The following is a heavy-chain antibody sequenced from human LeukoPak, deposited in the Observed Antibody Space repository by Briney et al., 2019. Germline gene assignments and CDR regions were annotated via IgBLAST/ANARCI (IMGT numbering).Heavy chain of an antibody. D-gene: IGHD3-10*01. Sequence: GGSLRLSCAASGFTFSSYGMHWVRQAPGKGLEWVAVISYDGNNEFYADSVKGRFTISRDSPYNTLYLQMNSLRAEDTAVYYCARRSGLGSGRGLDVWGQGTTVTVSS. CDR2: ISYDGNNE. CDR1: GFTFSSYG. CDR3: ARRSGLGSGRGLDV. V-gene: IGHV3-30*03. J-gene: IGHJ6*02.